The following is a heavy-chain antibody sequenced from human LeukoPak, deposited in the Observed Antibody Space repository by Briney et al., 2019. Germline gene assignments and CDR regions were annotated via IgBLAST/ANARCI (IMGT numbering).Heavy chain of an antibody. J-gene: IGHJ4*02. D-gene: IGHD2-2*01. V-gene: IGHV1-69*01. Sequence: ASVKVSCKASGGTFSSYAISWVRQAPGQGLEWMGGIIPIFGTANYAQKFQGRVTITADESTSTAYMELSSLRSEDTAVYYCARGVVVPAAMVGAGFFDYWGQGILVTVSS. CDR2: IIPIFGTA. CDR1: GGTFSSYA. CDR3: ARGVVVPAAMVGAGFFDY.